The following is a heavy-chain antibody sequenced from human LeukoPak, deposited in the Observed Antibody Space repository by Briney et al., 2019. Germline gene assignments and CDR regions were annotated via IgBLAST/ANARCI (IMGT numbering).Heavy chain of an antibody. CDR1: GGSFSGYY. CDR2: INHSGST. V-gene: IGHV4-34*01. CDR3: ASPYYYDSSGYYNGAFDI. Sequence: PSETLSLTCAVYGGSFSGYYWSWIRQPPGKGLECIGEINHSGSTNYNPSLKSRVTISVDTSKSQFSLKLSSVTAADTAVYYCASPYYYDSSGYYNGAFDIWGQGTMVTVSS. J-gene: IGHJ3*02. D-gene: IGHD3-22*01.